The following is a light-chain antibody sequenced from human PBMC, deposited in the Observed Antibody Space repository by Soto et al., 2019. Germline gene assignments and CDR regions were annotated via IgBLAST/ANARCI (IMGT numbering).Light chain of an antibody. CDR3: SSYTGGLSHYV. CDR2: EVS. CDR1: SSDVGGYNY. Sequence: QSVLTQPASVSGSPGQSITISCTGTSSDVGGYNYVSWYQHYPGKAPKLMIYEVSNRPSGVSNRFSGSKSGNTASLTISGLQAEDEADYDCSSYTGGLSHYVFGTGTKLTVL. J-gene: IGLJ1*01. V-gene: IGLV2-14*01.